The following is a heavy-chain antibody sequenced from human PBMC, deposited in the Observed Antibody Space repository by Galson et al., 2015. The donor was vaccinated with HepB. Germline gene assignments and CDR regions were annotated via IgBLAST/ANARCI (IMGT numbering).Heavy chain of an antibody. J-gene: IGHJ4*02. CDR1: GYTFTNYR. CDR3: ARSLGYSSGWYDY. V-gene: IGHV1-18*01. CDR2: ISAYNGHT. Sequence: SGKGSCKASGYTFTNYRISWVRQAPGQGLEWMGWISAYNGHTNFAQKLQGRVTMTTDTSTSTAYMVLRSLRSDDTAVYYCARSLGYSSGWYDYWGQGTLVTVSS. D-gene: IGHD6-19*01.